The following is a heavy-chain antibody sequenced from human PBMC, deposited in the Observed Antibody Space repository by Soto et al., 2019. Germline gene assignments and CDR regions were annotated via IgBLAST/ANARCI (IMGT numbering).Heavy chain of an antibody. CDR1: GGSFSGYY. V-gene: IGHV4-34*01. CDR2: INHSGST. CDR3: ARGAGDYVWGSYRYPQFDY. D-gene: IGHD3-16*02. J-gene: IGHJ4*02. Sequence: QVQLQQWGAGLLKPSETLSLTCAVYGGSFSGYYWSWIRQPPGKGLEWIGEINHSGSTNYNPSLKSRVNISVDTSKNQVSRKLSAVTAADTAVYYCARGAGDYVWGSYRYPQFDYWGQGTLVTVSS.